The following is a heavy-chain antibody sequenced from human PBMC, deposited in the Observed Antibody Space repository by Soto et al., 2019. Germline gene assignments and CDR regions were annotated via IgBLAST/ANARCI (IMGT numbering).Heavy chain of an antibody. V-gene: IGHV3-30*04. CDR2: ISYDGSNK. CDR1: GFTFSSYA. J-gene: IGHJ4*02. Sequence: GGSLRLSCAASGFTFSSYAMHWVRQAPGKGLEWVAVISYDGSNKYYADSVKGLFTISRDNSKNTLYLQMNSLRAEDTAVYYCARDGGIEMATIRYFDYWGQGTLVTVSS. D-gene: IGHD6-13*01. CDR3: ARDGGIEMATIRYFDY.